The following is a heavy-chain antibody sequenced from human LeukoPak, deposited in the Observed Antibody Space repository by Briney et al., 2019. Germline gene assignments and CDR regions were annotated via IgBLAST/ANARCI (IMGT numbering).Heavy chain of an antibody. CDR2: ISNDGRNR. D-gene: IGHD5-18*01. CDR3: ARDPVSTALQINSDL. Sequence: PGGSLRLSCAASGFAFSSYAMHWVRQAPGKGLEWVTGISNDGRNRYYTDSVKGRFTISRDNSKNTLYLQMNSLRVEDTALYYCARDPVSTALQINSDLWGQGTLVTVSS. V-gene: IGHV3-30*04. J-gene: IGHJ5*02. CDR1: GFAFSSYA.